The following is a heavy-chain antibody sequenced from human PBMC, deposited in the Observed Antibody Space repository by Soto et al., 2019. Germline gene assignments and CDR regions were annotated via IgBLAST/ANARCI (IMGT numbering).Heavy chain of an antibody. Sequence: SETLSPTCTVSGGSISSSSYYWGWIRQPPGKGLEWIGSIYYSGSTYYNPSLKSRVTISVDTSKNQFSLKLSSVTAADTAVYYCARSGITGTTGWYFDLWGRGTLVTVSS. CDR3: ARSGITGTTGWYFDL. V-gene: IGHV4-39*01. J-gene: IGHJ2*01. D-gene: IGHD1-7*01. CDR1: GGSISSSSYY. CDR2: IYYSGST.